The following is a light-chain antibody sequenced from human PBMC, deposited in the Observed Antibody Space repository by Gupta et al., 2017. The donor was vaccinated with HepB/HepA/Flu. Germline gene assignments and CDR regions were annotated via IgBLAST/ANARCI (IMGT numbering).Light chain of an antibody. CDR2: AAS. CDR1: QDIRND. V-gene: IGKV1-6*01. Sequence: ATQMTQFPSSLSASVGDRVIITCRARQDIRNDLGWYQQRPGKAPKLLLYAASTLQRGVPSRFSGSGSGTDFTLTISILQPEDFATYFCLQDDNYPRTFGQGTEVEIK. CDR3: LQDDNYPRT. J-gene: IGKJ1*01.